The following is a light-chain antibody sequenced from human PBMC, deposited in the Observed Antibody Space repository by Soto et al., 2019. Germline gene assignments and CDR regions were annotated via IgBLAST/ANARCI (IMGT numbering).Light chain of an antibody. V-gene: IGLV1-40*01. Sequence: QSVLAQPPSVYGAPGQRVTISCPGGSSNIGADYEVHWYQQLPGTAPKLLIYGNTNRPSGVPDRFSGSKSGSSASLAITGLQAEDEAEYYCQSYDSTLKGCVFGTGTKVTVL. J-gene: IGLJ1*01. CDR3: QSYDSTLKGCV. CDR1: SSNIGADYE. CDR2: GNT.